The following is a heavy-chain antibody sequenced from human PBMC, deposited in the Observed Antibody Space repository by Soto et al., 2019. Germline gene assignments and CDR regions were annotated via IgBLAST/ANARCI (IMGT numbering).Heavy chain of an antibody. CDR3: ARVNASGVNFDS. V-gene: IGHV4-4*02. D-gene: IGHD3-10*01. CDR1: GGSISSSNW. J-gene: IGHJ4*02. Sequence: QVQLQESGPGLVKPSGTLSLTCAVSGGSISSSNWWSWVRQPPGKGLEWIGEIYHSGSTNYNPSLKSRVTTSVAKSKTPSSLKLRSVTAAATAVYYSARVNASGVNFDSWGQGTLVTVSS. CDR2: IYHSGST.